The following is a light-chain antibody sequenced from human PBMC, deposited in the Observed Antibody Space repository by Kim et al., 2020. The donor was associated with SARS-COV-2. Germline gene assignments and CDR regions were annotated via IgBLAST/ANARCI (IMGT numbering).Light chain of an antibody. CDR3: QQRSDWPIT. CDR1: RSVSSY. V-gene: IGKV3-11*01. CDR2: DAS. J-gene: IGKJ5*01. Sequence: LSPGEIAPLSCRASRSVSSYLAWYQQNPGQAPRLFIYDASNRASGIPARFSGSGSGTDFTLTISSLEPEDFAVYYCQQRSDWPITFGQGTRLEIK.